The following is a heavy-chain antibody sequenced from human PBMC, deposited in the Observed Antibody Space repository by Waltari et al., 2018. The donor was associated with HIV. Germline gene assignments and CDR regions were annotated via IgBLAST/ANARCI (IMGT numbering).Heavy chain of an antibody. D-gene: IGHD2-21*02. CDR1: GGPFNGYY. CDR2: IVQKRRP. Sequence: QVRLHQRGAGVLKPPETLSLTCAVFGGPFNGYYWTWIRQPPGKGLGWMGEIVQKRRPNNRPSRKSRGTIAAGGPKKQFSLQLRSVTAADTAVYYCGRVPRSFMGPPGDICGPGTPVTVSS. J-gene: IGHJ4*02. V-gene: IGHV4-34*04. CDR3: GRVPRSFMGPPGDI.